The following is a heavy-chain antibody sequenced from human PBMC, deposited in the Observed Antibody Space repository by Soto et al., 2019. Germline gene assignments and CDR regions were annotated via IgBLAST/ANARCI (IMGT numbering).Heavy chain of an antibody. CDR3: AREMVRGVGSDY. CDR1: GYTFTSYG. V-gene: IGHV1-18*01. CDR2: ISTYNGNT. D-gene: IGHD3-10*01. Sequence: ASVKVSCKASGYTFTSYGISCARQAPGQGLEWKGWISTYNGNTKYAQKLQGRVTMTTDTSTSTAYMELRSLRSDDTAVFYCAREMVRGVGSDYWGQGTLVPSPQ. J-gene: IGHJ4*02.